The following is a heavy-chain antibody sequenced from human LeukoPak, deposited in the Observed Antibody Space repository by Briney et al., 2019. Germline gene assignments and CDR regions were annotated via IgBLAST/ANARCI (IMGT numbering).Heavy chain of an antibody. V-gene: IGHV3-49*03. J-gene: IGHJ4*02. CDR3: PTPLAATSPFLPIDY. CDR2: IRSKAYGGTT. Sequence: GGSLRLSCTASGFTFGDYAMSWFRQAPGKGLEWVGFIRSKAYGGTTEYAASVKGRFTISRDDSKSIAYLQMNSLKTEDTAVYSCPTPLAATSPFLPIDYWGQGTLVTVSS. CDR1: GFTFGDYA. D-gene: IGHD2-15*01.